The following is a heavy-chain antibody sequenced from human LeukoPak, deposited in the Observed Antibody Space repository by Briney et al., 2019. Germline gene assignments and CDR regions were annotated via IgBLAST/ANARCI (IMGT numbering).Heavy chain of an antibody. D-gene: IGHD2-21*01. CDR1: GFSFSNYW. CDR3: ARDGVEFYHWFDP. J-gene: IGHJ5*02. Sequence: GGSLRLSCAASGFSFSNYWMHWVRQAPGKGLVWVSRINSDGSSTTYADSVKGRFTISRDNAKNTLYLQMNSLRAEDTAVYYCARDGVEFYHWFDPWGQGTLVTVSS. CDR2: INSDGSST. V-gene: IGHV3-74*01.